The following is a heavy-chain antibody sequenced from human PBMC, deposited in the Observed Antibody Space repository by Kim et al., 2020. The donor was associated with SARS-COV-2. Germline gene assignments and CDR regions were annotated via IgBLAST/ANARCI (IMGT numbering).Heavy chain of an antibody. CDR2: ISAYNGNT. J-gene: IGHJ6*02. D-gene: IGHD5-18*01. Sequence: ASVKVSCKASGYTFTSYGISWVRQAPGQGLEWMGWISAYNGNTNYAQKLQGRVTMTTDTSTSTAYMELRSLRSDDTAVYYCARTLFVGYGRHYGMDVWGQGTTVTVSS. V-gene: IGHV1-18*01. CDR1: GYTFTSYG. CDR3: ARTLFVGYGRHYGMDV.